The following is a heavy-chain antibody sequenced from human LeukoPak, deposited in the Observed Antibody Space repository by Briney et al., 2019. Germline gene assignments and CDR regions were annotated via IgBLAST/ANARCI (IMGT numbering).Heavy chain of an antibody. D-gene: IGHD2-2*01. Sequence: VGCLRLSCAASGFTFSSYAMSWVRQAPGQGLQWVSGINVLVAAFYADSVKGRFTISRDNSKNTLYLQMNSLRAEDTAVYYCSKDHCTTTRCIAGFDFWGQGTLVSVSS. CDR3: SKDHCTTTRCIAGFDF. CDR2: INVLVAA. CDR1: GFTFSSYA. V-gene: IGHV3-23*01. J-gene: IGHJ4*02.